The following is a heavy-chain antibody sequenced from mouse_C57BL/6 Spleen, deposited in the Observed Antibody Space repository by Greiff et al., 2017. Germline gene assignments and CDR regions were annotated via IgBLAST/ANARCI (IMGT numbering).Heavy chain of an antibody. CDR1: GYAFSSYW. D-gene: IGHD2-4*01. Sequence: VQLQESGAELVKPGASVKISCKASGYAFSSYWMNWVKQRPGKGLEWIGQIYPGDGDTNYNGKFKGKATLTADKSSSTAYMQLSSLTSEDSAVYFCAYDYDAGVLAYWGQGTLVTVSA. CDR2: IYPGDGDT. V-gene: IGHV1-80*01. J-gene: IGHJ3*01. CDR3: AYDYDAGVLAY.